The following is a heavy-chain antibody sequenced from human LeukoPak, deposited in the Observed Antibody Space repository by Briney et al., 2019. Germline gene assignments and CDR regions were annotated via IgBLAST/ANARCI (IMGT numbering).Heavy chain of an antibody. V-gene: IGHV3-53*01. CDR1: GFIVTDKY. CDR3: AREGLPYGFDY. D-gene: IGHD3-10*01. CDR2: TYTGGST. J-gene: IGHJ4*02. Sequence: GGSLRLSCAASGFIVTDKYMSWVRQAPGKGLEWVSVTYTGGSTHFGDSVKGRFTISRDNSKNTLYLQMNSPRVEGTAVYYCAREGLPYGFDYWGQGTLVTVSS.